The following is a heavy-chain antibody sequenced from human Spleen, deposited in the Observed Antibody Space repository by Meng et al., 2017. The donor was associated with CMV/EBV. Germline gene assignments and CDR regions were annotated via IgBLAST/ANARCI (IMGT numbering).Heavy chain of an antibody. CDR1: GYTFTSYG. CDR2: MNPNSGNT. Sequence: ASVKVSCKASGYTFTSYGISWVRQATGQGLEWMGWMNPNSGNTGYAQKFQGRVTITRNTSISTAYMELSSLRSEDTAVYYCARDRFSAMDVWGQGTTVTVSS. V-gene: IGHV1-8*03. D-gene: IGHD2/OR15-2a*01. J-gene: IGHJ6*02. CDR3: ARDRFSAMDV.